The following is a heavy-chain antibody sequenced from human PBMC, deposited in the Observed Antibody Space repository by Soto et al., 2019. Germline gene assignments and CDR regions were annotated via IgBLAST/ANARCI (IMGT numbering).Heavy chain of an antibody. V-gene: IGHV1-69*13. CDR1: GGTFSSYA. Sequence: GASVKVSCKASGGTFSSYAISWVRQAPGQGLEWMGGIIPIFGTANYAQKFQGRVTITADESTSTAYMELSSLRSEDTAVYYCARDRSGSYGTLFDYWGQGTLVTVSS. D-gene: IGHD5-18*01. CDR2: IIPIFGTA. CDR3: ARDRSGSYGTLFDY. J-gene: IGHJ4*02.